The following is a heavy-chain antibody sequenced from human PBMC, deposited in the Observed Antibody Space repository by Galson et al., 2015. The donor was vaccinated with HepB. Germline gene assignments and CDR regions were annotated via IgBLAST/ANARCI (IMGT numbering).Heavy chain of an antibody. Sequence: SLRLSCAASGFTVSSNYMSWVRQAPGKGLEWVSVIYSGGSTYYADSVKGRFTISRDNSKNTLYLQMNSLRAEDTAVYYCARDLATVVTPSDGYWGQGTLVTVSS. V-gene: IGHV3-53*01. CDR3: ARDLATVVTPSDGY. CDR1: GFTVSSNY. CDR2: IYSGGST. J-gene: IGHJ4*02. D-gene: IGHD4-23*01.